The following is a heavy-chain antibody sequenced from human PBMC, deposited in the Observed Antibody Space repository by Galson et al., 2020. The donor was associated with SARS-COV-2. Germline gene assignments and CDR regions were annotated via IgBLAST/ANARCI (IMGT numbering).Heavy chain of an antibody. Sequence: SPKITCAATGLTLDDYAKHWVRQAPGKGLEWVSGISWNSGSKGYAASVKGRFTISRDNAKNSLYLQMNSLRAEDTALYYCAKAPWYDILTGYDAFDIWGQGTMVTVSS. D-gene: IGHD3-9*01. CDR2: ISWNSGSK. CDR3: AKAPWYDILTGYDAFDI. CDR1: GLTLDDYA. J-gene: IGHJ3*02. V-gene: IGHV3-9*01.